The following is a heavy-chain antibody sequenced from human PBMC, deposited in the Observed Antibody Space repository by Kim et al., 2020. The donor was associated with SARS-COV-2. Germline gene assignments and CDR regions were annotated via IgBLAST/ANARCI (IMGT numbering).Heavy chain of an antibody. V-gene: IGHV4-34*01. CDR3: ARGPRRGITMVRGVTLFPFDY. Sequence: SETLSLTCAVYGGSFSGYYWSWIRQPPGKGLEWIGEINHSGSTNYNPSLKSRVTISVDTSKNQFSLKLSSVTAADTAVYYCARGPRRGITMVRGVTLFPFDYWGQGTLVTVSS. J-gene: IGHJ4*02. D-gene: IGHD3-10*01. CDR2: INHSGST. CDR1: GGSFSGYY.